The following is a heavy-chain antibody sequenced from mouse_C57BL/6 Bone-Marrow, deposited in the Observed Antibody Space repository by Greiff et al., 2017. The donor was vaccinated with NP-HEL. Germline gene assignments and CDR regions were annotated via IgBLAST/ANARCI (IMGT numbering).Heavy chain of an antibody. V-gene: IGHV1-19*01. D-gene: IGHD4-1*01. CDR1: GYTFTDYY. CDR3: ARELANVDY. Sequence: EVHLVESGPVLVKPGASVKMSCKASGYTFTDYYMNWVKQSHGKSLEWIGVINPYNGGTSYNQKFKGKATLTVDKSSSTAYMELNSLTSEDSAVYYCARELANVDYWGQGTTLTVSS. J-gene: IGHJ2*01. CDR2: INPYNGGT.